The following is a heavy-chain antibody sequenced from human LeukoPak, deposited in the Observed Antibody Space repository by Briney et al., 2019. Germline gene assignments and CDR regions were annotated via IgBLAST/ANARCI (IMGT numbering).Heavy chain of an antibody. V-gene: IGHV3-66*01. D-gene: IGHD3-22*01. CDR3: ARGVSTSHSSGVAPAT. CDR2: IYTGSGAMT. J-gene: IGHJ5*02. Sequence: GGSLRLSCVASGFSVNSNYMSWIRQAPGTGLEWVSVIYTGSGAMTNYADSVKARFTISSDISTNSVYLQMNSLRADDTAVYFCARGVSTSHSSGVAPATWGQGTLVVVSS. CDR1: GFSVNSNY.